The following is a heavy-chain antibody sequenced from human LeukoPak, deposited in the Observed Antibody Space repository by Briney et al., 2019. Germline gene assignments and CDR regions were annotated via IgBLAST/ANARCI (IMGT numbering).Heavy chain of an antibody. CDR1: GFTFSSSA. D-gene: IGHD2-15*01. V-gene: IGHV3-23*01. Sequence: GGSLRLSCAASGFTFSSSAMSWVRQAPGKGLEWVSTISNNGGYTYYADSVQGRFTISRDNSKSTLCLQMDSLRAEDTAVYYCAKQLGYCSDGSCYFPYWGQGTLVTVSS. CDR3: AKQLGYCSDGSCYFPY. J-gene: IGHJ4*02. CDR2: ISNNGGYT.